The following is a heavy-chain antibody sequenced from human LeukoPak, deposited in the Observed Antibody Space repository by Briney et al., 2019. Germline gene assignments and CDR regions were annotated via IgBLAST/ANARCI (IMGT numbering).Heavy chain of an antibody. CDR1: GGSISGGNHY. CDR3: ARGGDGYNYFDY. J-gene: IGHJ4*02. CDR2: IYNSGTT. V-gene: IGHV4-61*02. D-gene: IGHD5-24*01. Sequence: SETLSLTCAVSGGSISGGNHYWSWVRQPAGKGLEWIGRIYNSGTTNYNPSLKSRVTISVDTSKNHFSLKLTSVTAADTAVYYYARGGDGYNYFDYWGRGTLVTVSS.